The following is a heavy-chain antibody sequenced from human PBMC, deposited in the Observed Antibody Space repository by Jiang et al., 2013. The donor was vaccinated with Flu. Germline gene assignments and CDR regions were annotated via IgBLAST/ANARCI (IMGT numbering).Heavy chain of an antibody. CDR1: GGSISSGGYY. V-gene: IGHV4-31*03. D-gene: IGHD3-10*01. Sequence: GSGLVKPSQTLSLTCTVSGGSISSGGYYWSWIRQHPGKGLEWIGYIYYSGSTYYNPSFKSRVTISVDTSKNQFSLKLSSVTAADTAVYYCARDVVRGAVDYWGQGTLVTVSS. CDR3: ARDVVRGAVDY. J-gene: IGHJ4*02. CDR2: IYYSGST.